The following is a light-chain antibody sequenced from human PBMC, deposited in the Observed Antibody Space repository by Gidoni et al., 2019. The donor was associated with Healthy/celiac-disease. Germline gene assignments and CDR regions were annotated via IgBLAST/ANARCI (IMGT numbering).Light chain of an antibody. J-gene: IGLJ2*01. Sequence: QSVLTQPPSVSGAPGPRVTISCTGSSYNIGAGYDVHWYQQLPGTAPHLLFYGNSNRPSGVPDLFSGSKSGTSASLAITGLQAEDVADYYCQSYASSLSVVFGGGTKLTVL. CDR3: QSYASSLSVV. V-gene: IGLV1-40*01. CDR1: SYNIGAGYD. CDR2: GNS.